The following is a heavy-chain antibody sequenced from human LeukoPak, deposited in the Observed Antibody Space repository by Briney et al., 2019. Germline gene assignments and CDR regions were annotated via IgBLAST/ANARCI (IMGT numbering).Heavy chain of an antibody. CDR2: INPSGGST. D-gene: IGHD2-15*01. CDR1: GYTFTSYY. V-gene: IGHV1-46*01. J-gene: IGHJ4*02. Sequence: VASVKVSCKASGYTFTSYYMHWVRQAPGQGLEWMGIINPSGGSTSYAQKFQGRVTMTRDMSTSTVYMELSSLRPEDTAVYYCARDRYCSGGSCYSIPFDYWGQGTLVTVSS. CDR3: ARDRYCSGGSCYSIPFDY.